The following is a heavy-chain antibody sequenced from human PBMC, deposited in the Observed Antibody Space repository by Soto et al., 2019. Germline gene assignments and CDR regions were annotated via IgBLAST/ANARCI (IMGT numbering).Heavy chain of an antibody. D-gene: IGHD3-22*01. Sequence: PGGSLRLSCATSGFTFNTYWMHWIRQVPGEGLVWVARIAPNGRSTTYADSVKGRFTISRDNAKSTVYLQMNSLRAEDTAVYSCASGVYDTSAYSDYWGQGALVTVSS. CDR2: IAPNGRST. CDR1: GFTFNTYW. CDR3: ASGVYDTSAYSDY. V-gene: IGHV3-74*01. J-gene: IGHJ4*02.